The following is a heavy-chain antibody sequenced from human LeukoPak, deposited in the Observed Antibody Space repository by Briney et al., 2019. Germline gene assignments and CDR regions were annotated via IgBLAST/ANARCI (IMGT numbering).Heavy chain of an antibody. CDR1: GFTFSSYW. CDR2: IKQDGSEK. D-gene: IGHD3-22*01. Sequence: GGSLRLSCAASGFTFSSYWMSWVRQAPGKGLEWVANIKQDGSEKYYVDSVKGRFTIPRDNAKNSLYLQMNSLRAEDTAVYYCARDYYDSSGYYHYYYGMDVWGQGTTVTVSS. CDR3: ARDYYDSSGYYHYYYGMDV. J-gene: IGHJ6*02. V-gene: IGHV3-7*01.